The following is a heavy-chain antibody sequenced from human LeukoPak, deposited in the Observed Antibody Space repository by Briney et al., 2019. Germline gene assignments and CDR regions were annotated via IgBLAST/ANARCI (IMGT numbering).Heavy chain of an antibody. CDR1: GFSFDSYW. Sequence: PGVSLRLSCVASGFSFDSYWMNWVRQAPGKGLEWVSSITSSSSYIYYADSVKGRFTISRDNAKNSLYLQMNSLRAEDTAVYYCARHVVAVGFDYWGQGTLVTVSS. V-gene: IGHV3-21*01. CDR3: ARHVVAVGFDY. D-gene: IGHD3-22*01. J-gene: IGHJ4*02. CDR2: ITSSSSYI.